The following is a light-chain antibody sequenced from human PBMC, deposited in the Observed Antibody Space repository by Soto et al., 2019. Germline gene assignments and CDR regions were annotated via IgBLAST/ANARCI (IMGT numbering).Light chain of an antibody. CDR2: DVS. CDR1: SSDVGGYNY. J-gene: IGLJ1*01. V-gene: IGLV2-14*01. Sequence: QSALTQPASVSGSPGQSITISCTGTSSDVGGYNYVSWYQQHPGKAPKLMIYDVSNRPSGVSNRFSGSKSGNTASLTISGLQAGDEADYYCSSYTSSSTLVFGTGTK. CDR3: SSYTSSSTLV.